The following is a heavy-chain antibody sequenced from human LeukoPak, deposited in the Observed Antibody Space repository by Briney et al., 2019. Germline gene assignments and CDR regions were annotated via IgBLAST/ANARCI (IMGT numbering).Heavy chain of an antibody. CDR1: GFSFSGYW. J-gene: IGHJ4*02. V-gene: IGHV3-7*01. Sequence: GGSLRLSCAASGFSFSGYWMTWVRQAPGKGLEWVATITQDGSETYYVDSVKGRFTISSDTSKNTLYLQMNSLRAEDTAVYYCASSAAAGTIYFDYWGQGTLVTVSS. CDR2: ITQDGSET. D-gene: IGHD6-13*01. CDR3: ASSAAAGTIYFDY.